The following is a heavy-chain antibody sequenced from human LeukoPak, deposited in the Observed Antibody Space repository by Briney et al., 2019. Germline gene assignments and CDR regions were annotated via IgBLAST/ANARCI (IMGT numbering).Heavy chain of an antibody. D-gene: IGHD6-6*01. J-gene: IGHJ4*02. Sequence: ASVKVSCKASGYTFTGYYMHWVRQAPGQGLEWMGRINPNSGGTNYAQKFQGRVTMTRDTSISTAYMELSRLRSDDTAVYYCARDMQLAPESYFHYWGQGTLLTVSS. CDR1: GYTFTGYY. CDR2: INPNSGGT. V-gene: IGHV1-2*06. CDR3: ARDMQLAPESYFHY.